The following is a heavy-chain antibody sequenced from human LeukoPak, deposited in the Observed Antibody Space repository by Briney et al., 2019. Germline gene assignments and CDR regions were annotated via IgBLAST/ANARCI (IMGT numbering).Heavy chain of an antibody. D-gene: IGHD3-22*01. CDR1: GVSIGSYY. Sequence: PSETLPLTCTVSGVSIGSYYWSWIRQPAGKGLEWIGRIHTSGSTNCNPALKSRVTMSEDTSKNQFSLKLSSVTAADTAVYYCARGGYYYDSSSYYSFDYWGQGTLVTVSS. J-gene: IGHJ4*02. CDR2: IHTSGST. CDR3: ARGGYYYDSSSYYSFDY. V-gene: IGHV4-4*07.